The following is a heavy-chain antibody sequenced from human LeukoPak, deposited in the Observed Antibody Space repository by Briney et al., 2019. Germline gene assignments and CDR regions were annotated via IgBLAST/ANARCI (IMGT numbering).Heavy chain of an antibody. D-gene: IGHD2-15*01. V-gene: IGHV4-30-4*08. CDR2: ICSTGST. J-gene: IGHJ4*02. CDR1: GGSISSGDYY. CDR3: AIRYCSGGSCYSGGPYFDY. Sequence: PSQTLSLTCTVSGGSISSGDYYWSWIRQPPGKGLELFVYICSTGSTYYNPSLKSRVTISVDTPKNQFSLKLSSVTAADTAVYYCAIRYCSGGSCYSGGPYFDYWGQGTLVTVSS.